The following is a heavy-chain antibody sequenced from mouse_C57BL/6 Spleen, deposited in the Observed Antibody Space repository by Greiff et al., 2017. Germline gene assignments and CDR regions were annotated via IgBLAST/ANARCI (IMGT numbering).Heavy chain of an antibody. CDR1: GFNIKDYY. J-gene: IGHJ4*01. CDR3: TTFDTTVVATRGYAMDY. Sequence: EVQLQQSGAELVRPGASVKLSCTASGFNIKDYYMHWVKQRPEQGLEWIGRIDPEDGDTEYAPKFQGKATMTADTSSNTAYLQLSSLTSEDTAVYYCTTFDTTVVATRGYAMDYWGQGTSVTVSS. V-gene: IGHV14-1*01. D-gene: IGHD1-1*01. CDR2: IDPEDGDT.